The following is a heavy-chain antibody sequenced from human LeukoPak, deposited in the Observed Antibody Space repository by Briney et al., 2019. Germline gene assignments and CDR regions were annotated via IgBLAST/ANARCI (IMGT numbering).Heavy chain of an antibody. D-gene: IGHD2-21*02. Sequence: PSETLSLTCTVSGGSISSYYWSWIRQPPGKGLEWIGYIYYSGSTNYNPSLKSRVTISVDTSKNQFSLKLSSVTAADTAVYYCAADYLAYCGGDCYSPYYYGMDVWGQGTTVTVSS. V-gene: IGHV4-59*08. CDR3: AADYLAYCGGDCYSPYYYGMDV. CDR2: IYYSGST. CDR1: GGSISSYY. J-gene: IGHJ6*02.